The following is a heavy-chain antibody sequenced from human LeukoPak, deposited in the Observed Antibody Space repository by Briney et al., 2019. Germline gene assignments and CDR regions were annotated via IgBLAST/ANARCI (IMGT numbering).Heavy chain of an antibody. CDR1: GGSISSYY. CDR3: GRVVTGFDYYMDV. J-gene: IGHJ6*03. Sequence: PSETLSLTCTVSGGSISSYYWSWIRQPPGKGLEWIGYIYYSGSSHYNPSLKSRATISVDTSKNQFSLKLSSVTAADTAVYYCGRVVTGFDYYMDVWGKGTTVIVS. V-gene: IGHV4-59*08. D-gene: IGHD1-14*01. CDR2: IYYSGSS.